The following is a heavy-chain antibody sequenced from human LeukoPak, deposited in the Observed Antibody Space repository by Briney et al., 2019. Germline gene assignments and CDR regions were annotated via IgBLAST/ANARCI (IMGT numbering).Heavy chain of an antibody. Sequence: PSETLSLTCAVYGGSFSGYYWSWIRQPPGKGLEWIGEINHSGSTNYNPSLKSRVTISVDTSKNQFSLKLSSVTAADTAAYYCASSHSSGYLDGMDVWGQGTTVTVSS. CDR2: INHSGST. D-gene: IGHD6-19*01. V-gene: IGHV4-34*01. CDR1: GGSFSGYY. CDR3: ASSHSSGYLDGMDV. J-gene: IGHJ6*02.